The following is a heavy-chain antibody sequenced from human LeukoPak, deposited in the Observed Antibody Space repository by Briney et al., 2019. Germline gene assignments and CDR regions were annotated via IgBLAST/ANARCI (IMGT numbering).Heavy chain of an antibody. D-gene: IGHD2/OR15-2a*01. CDR2: INPNSGGT. Sequence: ASVKVSCKASGYTFTDYYIYWVRQAPGQGLEWMGWINPNSGGTNSAQKFQGGVTMTRDTSISTAYMEVSSLRSDDTAVYYCARGTATVADPGGVYAYWGQGTLVTVSS. CDR1: GYTFTDYY. CDR3: ARGTATVADPGGVYAY. J-gene: IGHJ4*02. V-gene: IGHV1-2*02.